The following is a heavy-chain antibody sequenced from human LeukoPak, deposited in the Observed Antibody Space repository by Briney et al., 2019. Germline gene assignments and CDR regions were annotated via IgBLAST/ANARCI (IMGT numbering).Heavy chain of an antibody. CDR2: IYYSGGT. V-gene: IGHV4-59*08. CDR1: GGSISSYY. CDR3: ASQIIGGRLNYFDY. J-gene: IGHJ4*02. Sequence: PWETLSLTCTVSGGSISSYYWSWIRQPPGKGLEWVGYIYYSGGTNYNPSLKSRITISVDTSRNQFSLKLSSVTAADTAVYYCASQIIGGRLNYFDYWGQGTLVSVSS. D-gene: IGHD2/OR15-2a*01.